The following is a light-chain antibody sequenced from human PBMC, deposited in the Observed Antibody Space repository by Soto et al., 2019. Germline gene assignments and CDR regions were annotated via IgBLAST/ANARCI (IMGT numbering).Light chain of an antibody. Sequence: QPVLTQPPSVSGAPGQRVTISCTGSSSNIGAGYDVHWYQQLPGTAPKLLIYANINRPAGVPDRFSGSKSGTSASLAITGLQAEDEADYYCQSYDSSPSGYVFGTGTKLTVL. V-gene: IGLV1-40*01. CDR2: ANI. CDR1: SSNIGAGYD. J-gene: IGLJ1*01. CDR3: QSYDSSPSGYV.